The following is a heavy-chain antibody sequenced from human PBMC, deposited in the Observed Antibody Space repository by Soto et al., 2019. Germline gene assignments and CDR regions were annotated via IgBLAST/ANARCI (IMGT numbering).Heavy chain of an antibody. V-gene: IGHV4-38-2*01. CDR3: ARAVYCTTANCWDDFHYYNIDV. CDR2: IYHSGST. CDR1: GYSISSGYY. J-gene: IGHJ6*02. Sequence: PSETLSLTCAVSGYSISSGYYWGWIRQPPGEGLEWIGSIYHSGSTYYNPSLKSRVTISVDTSKNQFSLKLSSVTAADTAVYYCARAVYCTTANCWDDFHYYNIDVWGQGTAVTVSS. D-gene: IGHD2-2*01.